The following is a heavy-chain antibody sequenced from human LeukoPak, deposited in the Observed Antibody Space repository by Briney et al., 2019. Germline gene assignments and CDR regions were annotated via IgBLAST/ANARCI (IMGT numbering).Heavy chain of an antibody. V-gene: IGHV7-4-1*02. CDR3: ASSKYSSHYYYFDY. CDR1: GYTFTSYG. D-gene: IGHD2-21*01. J-gene: IGHJ4*02. Sequence: ASVKVSCKASGYTFTSYGISWVRQAPGQGLEWMGWINTNTGNPTYAQGFTGRFVFSLDTSVSTAYLQISSLKAEDTAVYYCASSKYSSHYYYFDYWGQGTLVTVSS. CDR2: INTNTGNP.